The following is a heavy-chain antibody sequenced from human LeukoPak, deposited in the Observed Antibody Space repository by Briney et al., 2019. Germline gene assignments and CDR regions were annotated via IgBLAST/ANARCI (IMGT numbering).Heavy chain of an antibody. CDR1: GFTVSSNY. CDR3: ARDRQAGDGEYFDY. D-gene: IGHD7-27*01. CDR2: IYSGGNT. J-gene: IGHJ4*02. Sequence: GGSLRLSCAASGFTVSSNYMSWVRQAPGKGLEWVSVIYSGGNTYYADSVKGRFTISRDNAKNTLYLQMNSLRAEDTAVYYCARDRQAGDGEYFDYWAQGTLVTVSS. V-gene: IGHV3-53*01.